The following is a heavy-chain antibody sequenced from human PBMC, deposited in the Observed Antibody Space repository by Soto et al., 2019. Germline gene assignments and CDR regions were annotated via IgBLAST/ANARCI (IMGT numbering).Heavy chain of an antibody. CDR3: ARHYSAYSSSDWFDP. Sequence: SETLSLTCAVSGCAISGSNWWSWVRQPPGKGLEWIAEIQHSGSTNYNPSLKGRVTISVDRSKNQFSLKLSSVTAADTAVYYCARHYSAYSSSDWFDPWGQGTLVTVSS. J-gene: IGHJ5*02. CDR1: GCAISGSNW. CDR2: IQHSGST. V-gene: IGHV4-4*02. D-gene: IGHD6-6*01.